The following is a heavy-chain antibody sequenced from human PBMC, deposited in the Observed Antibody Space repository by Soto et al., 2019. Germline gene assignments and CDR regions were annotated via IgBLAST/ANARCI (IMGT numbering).Heavy chain of an antibody. J-gene: IGHJ4*02. V-gene: IGHV1-69*01. CDR3: ALGYCGGDCYSRPFDY. Sequence: SVTVSCKASVGTFSSYAISWVRQAPGQGLEWMGGIIPIFGTANYAQKFQGRVTITADESTSTAYMELSSLRSEDTAVYYSALGYCGGDCYSRPFDYWGQGTLVTVSS. D-gene: IGHD2-21*02. CDR1: VGTFSSYA. CDR2: IIPIFGTA.